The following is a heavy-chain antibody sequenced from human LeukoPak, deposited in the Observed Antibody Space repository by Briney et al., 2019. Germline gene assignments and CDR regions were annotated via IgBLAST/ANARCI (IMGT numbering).Heavy chain of an antibody. V-gene: IGHV3-33*01. D-gene: IGHD2-21*02. Sequence: SGGSLRLSCAASGFTFSSYGMPWVRQAPGKGLEWVAVIWYDGSNKYYADSVKGRFTISRDNSKNTLYLQMNSLRAEDTAVYYCARGPTRGAYCGGDCPNDAFDIWGQGTMVTVSS. J-gene: IGHJ3*02. CDR2: IWYDGSNK. CDR1: GFTFSSYG. CDR3: ARGPTRGAYCGGDCPNDAFDI.